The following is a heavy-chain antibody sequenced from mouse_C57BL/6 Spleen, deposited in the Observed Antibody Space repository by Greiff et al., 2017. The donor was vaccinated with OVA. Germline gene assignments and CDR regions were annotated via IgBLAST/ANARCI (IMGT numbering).Heavy chain of an antibody. J-gene: IGHJ2*01. CDR1: GYTFTSYT. Sequence: VQLKESGAELARPGASVKMSCKASGYTFTSYTMHWVKQRPGQGLEWIGYINPSSGYTKYNQKFKDKATLTADKSSSTAYMQLSSLTSEDSAVYYCARDYYGSSSFFDYWGQGTTLTVSS. CDR2: INPSSGYT. CDR3: ARDYYGSSSFFDY. D-gene: IGHD1-1*01. V-gene: IGHV1-4*01.